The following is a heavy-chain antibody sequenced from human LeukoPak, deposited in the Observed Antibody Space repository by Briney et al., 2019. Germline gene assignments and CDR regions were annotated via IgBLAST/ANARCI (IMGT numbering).Heavy chain of an antibody. CDR1: GLTFSTYT. D-gene: IGHD1-7*01. V-gene: IGHV3-21*01. J-gene: IGHJ4*02. CDR3: ARAGLYNWNYEGTTYFDF. Sequence: PGGSLRLSCAASGLTFSTYTMNWVRQAPGKGLEWVSSISSSSSYIYYADSAKGRFTISRDNAKNSLYLQMNSLRAEDTAVYYCARAGLYNWNYEGTTYFDFWGQGTLVTVSA. CDR2: ISSSSSYI.